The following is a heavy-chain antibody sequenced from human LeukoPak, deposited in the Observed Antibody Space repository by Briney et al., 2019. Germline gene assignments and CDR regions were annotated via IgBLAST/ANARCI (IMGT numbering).Heavy chain of an antibody. CDR3: ARLGKSEAAGIGEHYYYMDV. J-gene: IGHJ6*03. D-gene: IGHD6-13*01. V-gene: IGHV5-51*01. CDR2: IYPGDSDT. CDR1: GYSFTSYW. Sequence: GESLKISCKGSGYSFTSYWIGWVRQMPGKGLEWMGIIYPGDSDTRYSPSFQGQVTISADKSISTAYLQWSSLKASDTAMYYCARLGKSEAAGIGEHYYYMDVWGKGTTVTVSS.